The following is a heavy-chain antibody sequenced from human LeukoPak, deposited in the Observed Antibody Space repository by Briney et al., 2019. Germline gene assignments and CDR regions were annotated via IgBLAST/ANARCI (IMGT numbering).Heavy chain of an antibody. CDR3: ARDQIAAALFDY. D-gene: IGHD6-13*01. V-gene: IGHV4-61*02. CDR1: GYSISSGSYY. CDR2: IYTSGST. J-gene: IGHJ4*02. Sequence: SETLSLTCTVSGYSISSGSYYWSWIRQPAGKGLEWIGRIYTSGSTNYNPSLKSRVTISVDTSKNQFSLKLSSVTAADTAVYYCARDQIAAALFDYWGQGTLVTVSS.